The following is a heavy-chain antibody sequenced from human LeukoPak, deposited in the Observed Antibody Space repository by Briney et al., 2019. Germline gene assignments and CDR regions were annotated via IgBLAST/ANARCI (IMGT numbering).Heavy chain of an antibody. J-gene: IGHJ4*02. V-gene: IGHV3-21*01. Sequence: GGSLRLSCAASGFTFSSYSMNWVRQAPGKGLEWVSSISSSSSYIYYADSVKGRFTISRDNAKNSLYLQMNSLRAEDTAVYYCARGVVVAATVDYWGQGTLVTVSS. CDR1: GFTFSSYS. CDR3: ARGVVVAATVDY. CDR2: ISSSSSYI. D-gene: IGHD2-15*01.